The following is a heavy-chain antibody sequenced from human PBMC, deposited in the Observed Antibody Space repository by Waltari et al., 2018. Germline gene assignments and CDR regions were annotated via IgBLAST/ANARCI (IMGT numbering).Heavy chain of an antibody. D-gene: IGHD3-3*01. J-gene: IGHJ4*02. CDR3: ARDDFWSGSRLDY. CDR1: GASISHSGYF. CDR2: ISFSGSP. Sequence: QVHLQESGPGLVKPSQTLSLTCAVSGASISHSGYFWSWIRHHPGKGLEWLGYISFSGSPYYNPSLKGRLTISVDTSKNDFSLRLTSVTAADTGVYYCARDDFWSGSRLDYWGQGTLVTGSS. V-gene: IGHV4-31*11.